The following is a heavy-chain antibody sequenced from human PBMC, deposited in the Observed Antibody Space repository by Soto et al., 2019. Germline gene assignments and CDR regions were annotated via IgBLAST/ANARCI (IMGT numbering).Heavy chain of an antibody. Sequence: QLQLQESGPGLVKPSETLSLTCTVSGGSITSSNYYWGWSRQPPGKGLEWIAITYYNGFTYYNPSLKSRVIISVDTSKNQFSLRLSSVTAEDTAVYYCARQYDFWSGGGWFDPWGQGTLVTVSS. CDR2: TYYNGFT. CDR1: GGSITSSNYY. D-gene: IGHD3-3*01. J-gene: IGHJ5*02. V-gene: IGHV4-39*01. CDR3: ARQYDFWSGGGWFDP.